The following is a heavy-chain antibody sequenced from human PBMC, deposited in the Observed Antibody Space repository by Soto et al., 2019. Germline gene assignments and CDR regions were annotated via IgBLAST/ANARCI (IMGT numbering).Heavy chain of an antibody. CDR3: ARGGLSNSSPFPTDY. V-gene: IGHV3-7*01. CDR1: GFTFSRHW. J-gene: IGHJ4*02. D-gene: IGHD2-15*01. Sequence: GGSLRLSCTASGFTFSRHWMTWVRQAPGKGLEWVANIKEDGNEKYYADSVGGRFTISRDNAKNSLYLQMNRLRPGDTAVYYCARGGLSNSSPFPTDYWGRGILVTVSS. CDR2: IKEDGNEK.